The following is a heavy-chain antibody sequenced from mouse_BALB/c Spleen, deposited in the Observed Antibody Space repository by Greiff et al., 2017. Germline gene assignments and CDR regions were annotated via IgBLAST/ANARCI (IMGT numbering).Heavy chain of an antibody. V-gene: IGHV1S22*01. CDR1: GYTFTSYW. CDR3: TRSDLYYAMDY. J-gene: IGHJ4*01. Sequence: LQQPGSELVRPGASVKLSCKASGYTFTSYWMHWVKQRHGQGLEWIGNIYPGSGSTNYDEKFKSKGTLTVDKSSSTAYMHLSSLTSEDSAVYYCTRSDLYYAMDYWGQGTSVTVSS. CDR2: IYPGSGST.